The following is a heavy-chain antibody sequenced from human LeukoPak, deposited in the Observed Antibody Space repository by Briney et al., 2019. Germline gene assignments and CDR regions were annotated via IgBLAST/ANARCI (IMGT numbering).Heavy chain of an antibody. V-gene: IGHV3-21*06. CDR1: GFTFSRYS. D-gene: IGHD3-16*01. CDR2: TSASSSYI. CDR3: ARGGDPVDY. Sequence: GGSLRLSCAASGFTFSRYSMNWVRQAPGKGQDWVSGTSASSSYIFYADSVKGRFTISRDNAKNSVDLQMNSLRVEDSAVYYCARGGDPVDYWGQGTLVTVSS. J-gene: IGHJ4*02.